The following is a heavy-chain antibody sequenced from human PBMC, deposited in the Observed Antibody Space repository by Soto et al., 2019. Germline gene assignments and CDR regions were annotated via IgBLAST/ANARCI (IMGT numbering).Heavy chain of an antibody. J-gene: IGHJ6*02. Sequence: GGSLRLSCAASGFTFSGSAMHWVRQASGKGLEWDGRIRSKANNYATAYAASVKGRFTISRDDSQSTAFLQMNSLNTEDTAVYYCAKTLLWFGELFSYYYYGMDVWGQGTTVTRLL. CDR1: GFTFSGSA. D-gene: IGHD3-10*01. CDR2: IRSKANNYAT. V-gene: IGHV3-73*01. CDR3: AKTLLWFGELFSYYYYGMDV.